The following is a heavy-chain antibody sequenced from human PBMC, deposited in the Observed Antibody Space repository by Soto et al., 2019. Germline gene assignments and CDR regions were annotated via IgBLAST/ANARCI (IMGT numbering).Heavy chain of an antibody. CDR3: AHRVLRTVFGLVTTTAIYFDF. J-gene: IGHJ4*02. CDR1: GFSLTTSGVG. Sequence: QITLNESGPTPVKPRQTLTLTCTFSGFSLTTSGVGVGWIRQSPGKAPEWLALIYWDDDKRYSPSLNSRLTITKDTSKNQVVLTMADLVAADTATYYCAHRVLRTVFGLVTTTAIYFDFWGQGPPVAVSS. V-gene: IGHV2-5*02. D-gene: IGHD3-3*01. CDR2: IYWDDDK.